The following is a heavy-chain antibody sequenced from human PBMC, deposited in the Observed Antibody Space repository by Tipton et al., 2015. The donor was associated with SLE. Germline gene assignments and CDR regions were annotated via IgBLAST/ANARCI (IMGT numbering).Heavy chain of an antibody. CDR1: GYSISSGYY. V-gene: IGHV4-61*09. CDR2: IYTSGST. CDR3: ARTSEEFDY. Sequence: TLSLTCAVSGYSISSGYYWSWIRQPAGKGLEWIGHIYTSGSTNYNPSLKSRVTISVDTSKNQFSLKLSSVTAADTAVYYCARTSEEFDYWGQGTLVTVSS. J-gene: IGHJ4*02.